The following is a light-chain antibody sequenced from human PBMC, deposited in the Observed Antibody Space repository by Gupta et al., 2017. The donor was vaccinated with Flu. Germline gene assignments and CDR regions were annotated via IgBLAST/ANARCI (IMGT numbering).Light chain of an antibody. Sequence: QSVLMQPPSVSGAPGQRATIVCTGSTSNIGAGYDVHWYQQFPGAAPKVLIFDTTSRPSGVPQRFSASKSGTSASLAITGLQAEDEADYYCQSYDSDRSGQIFGAGTKVTV. V-gene: IGLV1-40*01. CDR3: QSYDSDRSGQI. CDR1: TSNIGAGYD. J-gene: IGLJ2*01. CDR2: DTT.